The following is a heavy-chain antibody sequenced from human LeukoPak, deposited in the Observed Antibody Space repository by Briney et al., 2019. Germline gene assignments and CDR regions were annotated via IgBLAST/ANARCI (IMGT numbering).Heavy chain of an antibody. CDR2: IYSGGST. J-gene: IGHJ3*02. D-gene: IGHD6-19*01. CDR3: ARGGGSGWLDAFDI. CDR1: RFTVCGNY. Sequence: GGSLRVSCAASRFTVCGNYMRWGRQAPRKGVQWVSVIYSGGSTYYADSVKGRFTISRDNSKNTLYLQMNSLRAEDTAVYYCARGGGSGWLDAFDIWGQGTMVTVSS. V-gene: IGHV3-66*01.